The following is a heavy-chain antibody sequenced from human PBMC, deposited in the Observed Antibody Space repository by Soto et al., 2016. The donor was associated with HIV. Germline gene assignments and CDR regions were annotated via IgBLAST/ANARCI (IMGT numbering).Heavy chain of an antibody. V-gene: IGHV3-33*01. Sequence: VQLVESGGGVVQPGRSLRLSCPASGFTFGDYGMHWVRQAPGKGLEWVAVIWYDGSNKYYADSVKGRFTISRDNSKNTLYLQMNSLRAEDTAVYYCARAEYYYSGMDVWGQGTTVTGLL. CDR2: IWYDGSNK. CDR1: GFTFGDYG. CDR3: ARAEYYYSGMDV. J-gene: IGHJ6*02.